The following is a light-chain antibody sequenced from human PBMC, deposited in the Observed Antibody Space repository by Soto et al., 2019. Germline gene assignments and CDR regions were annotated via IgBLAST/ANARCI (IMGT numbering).Light chain of an antibody. J-gene: IGKJ1*01. Sequence: DIQMTQSPATLSASVGDRVTITCRASQSISSWLDLYQQKPGKAPKLLIYDASSLESGVPSRFSGSGSGTEFTLTISSLQPDDFATYYCQQYNSYWTFGQGTKVEIK. CDR3: QQYNSYWT. CDR1: QSISSW. V-gene: IGKV1-5*01. CDR2: DAS.